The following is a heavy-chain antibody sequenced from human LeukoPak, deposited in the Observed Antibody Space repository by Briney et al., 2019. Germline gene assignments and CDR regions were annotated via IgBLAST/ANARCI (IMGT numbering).Heavy chain of an antibody. CDR1: GGSISSSSYY. D-gene: IGHD3-10*01. J-gene: IGHJ3*02. V-gene: IGHV4-30-4*08. Sequence: SETLSLTCTVSGGSISSSSYYWGWIRQPPGKGLEWMGYIYYSGSTYYNPSLKSRVTISVDTSKNQFSLKLSSVTAADTAVYYCAREVTSGGFGELFWETFDIWGQGTMVTVSS. CDR3: AREVTSGGFGELFWETFDI. CDR2: IYYSGST.